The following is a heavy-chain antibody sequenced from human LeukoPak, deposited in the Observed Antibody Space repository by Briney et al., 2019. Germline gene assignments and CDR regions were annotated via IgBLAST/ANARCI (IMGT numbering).Heavy chain of an antibody. V-gene: IGHV4-39*01. CDR2: IYYSGTT. J-gene: IGHJ4*02. CDR1: GGSISSSSNY. CDR3: ARHYYDSTGGYFDY. D-gene: IGHD3-22*01. Sequence: PSETLSLTCTVSGGSISSSSNYWSWILQPPGKGLEWIGSIYYSGTTYYNPSLKSRVTISVDTSKNQFSLKLSSVTAADTAVYYCARHYYDSTGGYFDYWGQGTLVTVSS.